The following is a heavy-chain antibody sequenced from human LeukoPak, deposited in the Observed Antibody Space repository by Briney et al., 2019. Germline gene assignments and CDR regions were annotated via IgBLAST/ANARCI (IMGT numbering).Heavy chain of an antibody. CDR2: INPNSGGT. V-gene: IGHV1-2*02. Sequence: ASVKVSCKASGYTFTGYYMHWVRQAPGQGLEWMGWINPNSGGTNYAQKFQGRVTMTRDTSVSTAYMELSRLRSDDTAVYYCARDRNVFWPYTGEYNWFDPWGQGILVTVSS. D-gene: IGHD3-16*01. J-gene: IGHJ5*02. CDR3: ARDRNVFWPYTGEYNWFDP. CDR1: GYTFTGYY.